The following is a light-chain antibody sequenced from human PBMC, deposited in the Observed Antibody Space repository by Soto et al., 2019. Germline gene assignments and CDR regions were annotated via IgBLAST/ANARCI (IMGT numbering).Light chain of an antibody. CDR1: SSNIGNND. CDR3: GTWDSSLSAVL. V-gene: IGLV1-51*01. CDR2: DDN. Sequence: QAVLTQPPSVSAAPRQKVTISCSGSSSNIGNNDVSWYQQLPGTVPKLLIYDDNKRSSGIPDRFSGSKSGTSATLGITGLQTGDEADYYCGTWDSSLSAVLFGGGTKLTVL. J-gene: IGLJ2*01.